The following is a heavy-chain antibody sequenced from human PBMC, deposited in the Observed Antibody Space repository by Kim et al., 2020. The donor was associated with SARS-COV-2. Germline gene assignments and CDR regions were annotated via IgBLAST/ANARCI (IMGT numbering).Heavy chain of an antibody. V-gene: IGHV1-3*01. J-gene: IGHJ4*02. Sequence: QKLQGRVTITRDTSASTAYMELSSLRSEDTAVYYCARDISGYDKVPKFDYWGQGTLVTVSS. D-gene: IGHD5-12*01. CDR3: ARDISGYDKVPKFDY.